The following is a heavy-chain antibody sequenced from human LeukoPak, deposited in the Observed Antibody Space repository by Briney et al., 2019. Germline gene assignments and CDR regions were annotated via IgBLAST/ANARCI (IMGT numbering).Heavy chain of an antibody. Sequence: SQTLSLTCTVSGGSISSGSYYWSWIRQPAGKGLEWIGRIYTSGSTNYNPSLKSRVTISIDTSENQFSLKLSSVTPADTAVHXXAXXXXXDSXXXSRLPVYYYYTXVWGXGTTVXXSS. CDR3: AXXXXXDSXXXSRLPVYYYYTXV. CDR1: GGSISSGSYY. V-gene: IGHV4-61*02. J-gene: IGHJ6*03. D-gene: IGHD6-13*01. CDR2: IYTSGST.